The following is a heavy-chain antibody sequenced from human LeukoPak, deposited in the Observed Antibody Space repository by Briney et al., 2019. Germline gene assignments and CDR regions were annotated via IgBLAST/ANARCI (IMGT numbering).Heavy chain of an antibody. CDR1: GYSISSDYY. V-gene: IGHV4-38-2*02. CDR2: IYYSGST. J-gene: IGHJ4*02. CDR3: ARDEFN. Sequence: SETLSLTCTVSGYSISSDYYWGWIRQPPGKGLEWIGSIYYSGSTYYNPSLKSRVTISVDTSKNQFSLKLSSVTAADTAVYYCARDEFNLGQGTLVTVSS.